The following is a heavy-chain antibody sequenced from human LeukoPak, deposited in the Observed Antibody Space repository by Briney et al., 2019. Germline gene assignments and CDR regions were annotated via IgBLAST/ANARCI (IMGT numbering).Heavy chain of an antibody. D-gene: IGHD1-1*01. Sequence: SETLSLTCTVSGGSISSYYWSWIRQPPGKGLEWIGYIYYSGSTNYNPSLESRVTISVDTSKNQFSLKLSSVTAADTAVYYCAREGTAGTNLNWFDPWGQGTLVTVSS. CDR1: GGSISSYY. J-gene: IGHJ5*02. CDR2: IYYSGST. V-gene: IGHV4-59*12. CDR3: AREGTAGTNLNWFDP.